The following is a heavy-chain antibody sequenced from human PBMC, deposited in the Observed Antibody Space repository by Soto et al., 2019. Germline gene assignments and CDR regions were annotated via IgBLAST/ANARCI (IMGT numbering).Heavy chain of an antibody. CDR3: AILGSYCSGGSCYYFDY. D-gene: IGHD2-15*01. Sequence: GGSLRLSCAASGFTFSSYWMHWVRQAPGKGLVWVSRINSDGSSTSYADSVKGRFTISRDHAKNTLYLQMNSLRAEDTAVYYCAILGSYCSGGSCYYFDYWGQGTLVTVSS. J-gene: IGHJ4*02. CDR2: INSDGSST. V-gene: IGHV3-74*01. CDR1: GFTFSSYW.